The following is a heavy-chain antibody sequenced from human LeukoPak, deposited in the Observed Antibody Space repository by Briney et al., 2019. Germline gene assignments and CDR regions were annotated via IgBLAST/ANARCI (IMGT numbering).Heavy chain of an antibody. CDR3: ARTLSRWDPFDY. CDR2: IYYTGST. V-gene: IGHV4-59*01. Sequence: KPSETLSLTCTVSGASISNYYWSWIRQPPGKGLEWIGYIYYTGSTNYNPSLKSRVIISLDTSKNQFSLKLSSVTAADTAVYYCARTLSRWDPFDYWGQGTLVTVSS. J-gene: IGHJ4*02. D-gene: IGHD1-26*01. CDR1: GASISNYY.